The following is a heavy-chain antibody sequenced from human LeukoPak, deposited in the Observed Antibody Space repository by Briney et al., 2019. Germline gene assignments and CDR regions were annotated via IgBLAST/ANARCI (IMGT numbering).Heavy chain of an antibody. J-gene: IGHJ4*02. CDR3: ARESRGWYGGNSEAFDY. CDR2: IYCSGST. Sequence: PSETLSLTCTVSGGSISSYYWSWIRQPPGKGLEWIGYIYCSGSTNYNPSLKSRVTISVDTSKDQFSLKLSSVTAADTAVYYCARESRGWYGGNSEAFDYWGQGTLVTVSS. D-gene: IGHD4-23*01. V-gene: IGHV4-59*01. CDR1: GGSISSYY.